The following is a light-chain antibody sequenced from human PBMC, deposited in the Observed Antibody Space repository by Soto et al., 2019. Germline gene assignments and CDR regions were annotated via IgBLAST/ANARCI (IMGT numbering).Light chain of an antibody. CDR1: SVDAGNYNF. Sequence: QSALTQPASVSGSPGQSITISCTGTSVDAGNYNFVSWYQQHPGKAPKVIIYEDSTRPSGVSNRISGSKSGNTASLTISGLQAEDEADYYCCSYAGSSTSWVFGGGTKVTVL. V-gene: IGLV2-23*01. CDR2: EDS. CDR3: CSYAGSSTSWV. J-gene: IGLJ3*02.